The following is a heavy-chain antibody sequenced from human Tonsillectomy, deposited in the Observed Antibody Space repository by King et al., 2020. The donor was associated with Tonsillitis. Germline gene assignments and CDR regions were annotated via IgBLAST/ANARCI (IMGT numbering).Heavy chain of an antibody. D-gene: IGHD5-12*01. J-gene: IGHJ4*02. CDR1: GFTFGNLA. V-gene: IGHV3-23*04. Sequence: VQLVESGGGLVQPGGSLRLSCAASGFTFGNLAVSWVRQAPGKGLEWVSGISGSVGSKYNAASVKGRFTISRDNSKNQLYLQMNGLRAEDTAVYYCAGTYYSGYDYPTPDYWGQGTLVSVSS. CDR2: ISGSVGSK. CDR3: AGTYYSGYDYPTPDY.